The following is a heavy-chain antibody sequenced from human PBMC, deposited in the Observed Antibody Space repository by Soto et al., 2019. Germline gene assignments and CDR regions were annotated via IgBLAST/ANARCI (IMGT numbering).Heavy chain of an antibody. CDR2: IKSKTDGGTT. J-gene: IGHJ6*02. D-gene: IGHD2-2*01. Sequence: GGSLRLSCAASGFTFSNAWMNWVRQAPGKGLEWVGRIKSKTDGGTTDYAAPVKGRFTISRDDSNNKMYLQMNSLKTEDTAVYYCTTDRFFLPAATQRGRDYYYYGMDVWGQGTTVTVSS. CDR1: GFTFSNAW. CDR3: TTDRFFLPAATQRGRDYYYYGMDV. V-gene: IGHV3-15*07.